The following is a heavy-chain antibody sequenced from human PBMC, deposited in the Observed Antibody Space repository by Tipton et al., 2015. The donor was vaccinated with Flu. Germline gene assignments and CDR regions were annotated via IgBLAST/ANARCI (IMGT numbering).Heavy chain of an antibody. D-gene: IGHD6-19*01. Sequence: QLVQSGAEVKKPGESLKISCKGSGYSFTSYWIGWVRQVPGKGLEWMGIIYPGDSDTRYSPSFQGQVTISADKSISTAYLQWSSLKASETAMYYCARRRYSSGWGSAFDVWGQGTMVTVSS. J-gene: IGHJ3*01. V-gene: IGHV5-51*03. CDR2: IYPGDSDT. CDR3: ARRRYSSGWGSAFDV. CDR1: GYSFTSYW.